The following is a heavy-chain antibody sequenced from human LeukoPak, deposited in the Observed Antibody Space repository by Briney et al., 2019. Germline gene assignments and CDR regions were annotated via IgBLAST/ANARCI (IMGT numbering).Heavy chain of an antibody. V-gene: IGHV3-30*01. CDR1: GFTFSSYA. J-gene: IGHJ4*02. CDR2: ISYDGSNK. Sequence: GRSLRLSWAASGFTFSSYAMHWVRQAPGKGLEWVAVISYDGSNKYYADSVKGRFTISRDNSKNTLYLQMNSLRAEDTAVYYCARGSTYFDYWGQGTLVTVSS. CDR3: ARGSTYFDY.